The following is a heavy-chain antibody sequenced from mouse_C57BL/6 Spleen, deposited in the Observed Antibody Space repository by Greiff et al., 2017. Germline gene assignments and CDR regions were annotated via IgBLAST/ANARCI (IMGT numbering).Heavy chain of an antibody. Sequence: QVQLQQSGPELVKPGASVKISCKASGYAFSSSWMNWVKQRPGKGLEWIGRIYPGDGDTTYNGKFKGKATLTADKSSSTAYMQLSSLTSEDSAVYFCARGSGYAMDYWGQGTSVTVSS. V-gene: IGHV1-82*01. CDR2: IYPGDGDT. D-gene: IGHD3-2*02. J-gene: IGHJ4*01. CDR3: ARGSGYAMDY. CDR1: GYAFSSSW.